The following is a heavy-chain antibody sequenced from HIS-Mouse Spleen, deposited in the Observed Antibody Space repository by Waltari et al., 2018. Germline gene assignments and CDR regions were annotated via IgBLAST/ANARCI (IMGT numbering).Heavy chain of an antibody. CDR1: GFTFSSDG. Sequence: QVQLVESGGGVVQPGRSLRLSCAASGFTFSSDGMHWVRQAPGKGREGVAVISYDRSNKYYADAVKGRFTISRDNSKNTLYLQMNSLRAEDTAVYYCAKDKHHAFDYWGQGTLVTVSS. J-gene: IGHJ4*02. V-gene: IGHV3-30*18. CDR2: ISYDRSNK. CDR3: AKDKHHAFDY.